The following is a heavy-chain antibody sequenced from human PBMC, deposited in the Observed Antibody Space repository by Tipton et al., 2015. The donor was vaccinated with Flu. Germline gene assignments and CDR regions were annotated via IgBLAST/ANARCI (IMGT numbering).Heavy chain of an antibody. CDR3: ARGVNFVSWTFDY. D-gene: IGHD3/OR15-3a*01. J-gene: IGHJ4*02. Sequence: QLVQFGGGVVQPGRSLTLSCVGSGFTFSSHSMHWVRRAPGKGLEWVALVSSDETYKYFTDSVKGRFNISRDNSYNTLHLHMSGLRGEDTGVYYCARGVNFVSWTFDYWGQGIRVTVSS. CDR2: VSSDETYK. CDR1: GFTFSSHS. V-gene: IGHV3-30*03.